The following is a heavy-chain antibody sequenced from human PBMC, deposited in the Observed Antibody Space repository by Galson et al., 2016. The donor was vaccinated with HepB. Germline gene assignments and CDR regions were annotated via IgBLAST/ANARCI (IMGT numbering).Heavy chain of an antibody. CDR3: AREGGCSGGRCHNAAFDI. D-gene: IGHD2-15*01. CDR1: GFTFSNYD. V-gene: IGHV3-13*01. CDR2: IGAAGDT. Sequence: FLRLSCAASGFTFSNYDMPWVRQATGKGLEWVSAIGAAGDTYYPGSVKGRFTISRENANNSLYLHMNSLRAGDTAVYYCAREGGCSGGRCHNAAFDIWGQGTMVTVSS. J-gene: IGHJ3*02.